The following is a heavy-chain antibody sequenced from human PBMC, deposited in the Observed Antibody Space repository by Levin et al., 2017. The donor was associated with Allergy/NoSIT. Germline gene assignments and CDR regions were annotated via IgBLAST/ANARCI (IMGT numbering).Heavy chain of an antibody. CDR1: GFTFSDYY. V-gene: IGHV3-11*01. CDR2: ISKSGSAI. CDR3: AGGSGHYSHMAV. J-gene: IGHJ6*03. Sequence: SCATSGFTFSDYYMNWVRQAPGKGLEWLSYISKSGSAIYYAGSVKGRLTISRDNAKKSVYLQMNSLRAEDTARYYCAGGSGHYSHMAVWGKGTTVTVSS.